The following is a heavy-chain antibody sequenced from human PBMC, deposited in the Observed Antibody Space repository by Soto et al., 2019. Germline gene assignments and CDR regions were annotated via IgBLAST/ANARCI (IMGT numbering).Heavy chain of an antibody. CDR2: ISSSSSYI. V-gene: IGHV3-21*01. J-gene: IGHJ4*02. CDR1: GFTFSSYS. CDR3: ARNPELVYRNGRDTLDY. Sequence: EVQLVESGEGLVKPGGSLRLSCTASGFTFSSYSMNWVRQAPGKGLEWVSCISSSSSYINYADSVKGRFTISRDNAKNSLYLQMNNLRAEDTAVYYCARNPELVYRNGRDTLDYWGQGALVTVSS. D-gene: IGHD5-18*01.